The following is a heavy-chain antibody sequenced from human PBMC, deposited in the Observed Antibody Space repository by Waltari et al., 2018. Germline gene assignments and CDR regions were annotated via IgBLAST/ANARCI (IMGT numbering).Heavy chain of an antibody. Sequence: QVQLQQWGAGLLKPSEPLSLTFAVYGGSFSGYYWSWIRQPPGKGLEWIGEINHSRSTNYNPTLKSRVTISVDTSKNQFSLKLSSVTAADTAVYYCARGYYDFWSGYPRFDYWGQGTLVTVSS. CDR2: INHSRST. CDR1: GGSFSGYY. D-gene: IGHD3-3*01. J-gene: IGHJ4*02. V-gene: IGHV4-34*01. CDR3: ARGYYDFWSGYPRFDY.